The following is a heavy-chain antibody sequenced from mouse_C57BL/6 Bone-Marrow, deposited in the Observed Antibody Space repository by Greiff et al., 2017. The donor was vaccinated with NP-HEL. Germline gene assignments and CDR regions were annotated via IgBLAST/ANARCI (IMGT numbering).Heavy chain of an antibody. J-gene: IGHJ1*03. CDR2: IYPRDGST. V-gene: IGHV1-85*01. D-gene: IGHD2-1*01. Sequence: VQLQQSGPELVKPGASVKLSCKASGYTFTSYDINWVKQRPGQGLEWIGWIYPRDGSTKYNAKFKGKATLTVDTSSSTAYMELHSLTSEDSAVYFCARIYYGKGWYFDVWGTGTTVTVSS. CDR3: ARIYYGKGWYFDV. CDR1: GYTFTSYD.